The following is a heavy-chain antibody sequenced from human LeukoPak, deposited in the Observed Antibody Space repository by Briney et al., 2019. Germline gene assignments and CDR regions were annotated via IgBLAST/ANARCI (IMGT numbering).Heavy chain of an antibody. Sequence: GESLKISCKGSGYRFTSYWIGWVRQMPGRGLEWMGIIYPGDSETRYSPSFQGQVTISADKSISTAYLQWSSLKASDTAMYYCARALIQLWSFDYWGQGTLVTVSS. CDR1: GYRFTSYW. J-gene: IGHJ4*02. CDR3: ARALIQLWSFDY. D-gene: IGHD5-18*01. CDR2: IYPGDSET. V-gene: IGHV5-51*01.